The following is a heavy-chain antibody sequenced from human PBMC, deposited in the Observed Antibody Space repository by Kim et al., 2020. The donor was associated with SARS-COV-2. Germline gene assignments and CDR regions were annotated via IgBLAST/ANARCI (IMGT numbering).Heavy chain of an antibody. CDR1: GGSISSYY. V-gene: IGHV4-59*13. CDR2: IYYSGST. D-gene: IGHD6-13*01. J-gene: IGHJ6*02. Sequence: SETLSLTCTVSGGSISSYYWSWIRQPPGKGLEWIGYIYYSGSTNYNPSLKSRVTISVDTSKNQFSLKLSSVTAADTAVYYWARDLMWGAAAGIEGYYGMDVWGQGTTVTVSS. CDR3: ARDLMWGAAAGIEGYYGMDV.